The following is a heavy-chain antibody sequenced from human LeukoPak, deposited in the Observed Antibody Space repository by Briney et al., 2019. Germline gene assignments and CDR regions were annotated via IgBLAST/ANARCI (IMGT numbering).Heavy chain of an antibody. CDR3: AREGRYYDNSGYFDY. CDR2: MSSSGSTI. CDR1: GFTFSGYE. Sequence: GGSLRLSCAASGFTFSGYEMNWVRQAPGKGLEWVSYMSSSGSTIYYADSVKGRFTISRDNAKNSLYLQMNSLRAEDTAVYYCAREGRYYDNSGYFDYWGQGTLVTVSS. D-gene: IGHD3-22*01. J-gene: IGHJ4*02. V-gene: IGHV3-48*03.